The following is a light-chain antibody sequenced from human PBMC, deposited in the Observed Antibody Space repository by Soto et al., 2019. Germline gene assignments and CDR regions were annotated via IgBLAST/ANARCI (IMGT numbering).Light chain of an antibody. CDR3: TPFAPGRVYV. J-gene: IGLJ1*01. V-gene: IGLV2-14*03. CDR2: EVS. CDR1: SSDIGAYDY. Sequence: QSVLTKPASGSGSPGQSITISCSRTSSDIGAYDYVSWYHQHPGRAPKLIIYEVSHRFSGLSYRFSGSKSGNTASLTISRLQAEDEGDYYCTPFAPGRVYVFGRGTKLTVL.